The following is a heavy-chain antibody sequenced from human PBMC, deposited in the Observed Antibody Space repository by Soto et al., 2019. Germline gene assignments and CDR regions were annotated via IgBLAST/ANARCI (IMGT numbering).Heavy chain of an antibody. Sequence: SETLSLTCTVSGGSISSYYWSWIRQPPGKGLEWIGYIYYSGSTNYNPSLKSRVTISVDTSKNQFSLKLSSVTAADTAVYYCARDRTGFFDYWGQGTLVTVSS. J-gene: IGHJ4*02. CDR2: IYYSGST. V-gene: IGHV4-59*12. D-gene: IGHD7-27*01. CDR3: ARDRTGFFDY. CDR1: GGSISSYY.